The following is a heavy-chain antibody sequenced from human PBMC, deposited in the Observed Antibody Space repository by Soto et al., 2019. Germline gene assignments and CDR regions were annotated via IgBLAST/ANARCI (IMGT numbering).Heavy chain of an antibody. CDR3: ARSAEGDGYNSGLFGP. V-gene: IGHV4-34*01. Sequence: SETLSLTCAVYGGSFSGYYWSWIRQPPGKGLEWIGEINHSGSTNYNPSLKSRVTISVDTSKNQFSLKLSSVTAADTAVYYCARSAEGDGYNSGLFGPWGQGTLVTVSS. D-gene: IGHD5-12*01. J-gene: IGHJ5*02. CDR1: GGSFSGYY. CDR2: INHSGST.